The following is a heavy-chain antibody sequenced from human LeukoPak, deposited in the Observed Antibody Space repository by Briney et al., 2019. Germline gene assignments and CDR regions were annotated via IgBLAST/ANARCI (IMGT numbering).Heavy chain of an antibody. CDR2: VYYIGTT. D-gene: IGHD6-6*01. CDR3: ARNTSSSPWFDP. V-gene: IGHV4-61*01. Sequence: SETLSLTCTVSGDSVINPCSYWSWIRQPPGKGLEWIGNVYYIGTTSYNSSLKSRVTISVDTSRNQFSLEVTSMTAADTAVYFCARNTSSSPWFDPWGQGTLVTVSS. J-gene: IGHJ5*02. CDR1: GDSVINPCSY.